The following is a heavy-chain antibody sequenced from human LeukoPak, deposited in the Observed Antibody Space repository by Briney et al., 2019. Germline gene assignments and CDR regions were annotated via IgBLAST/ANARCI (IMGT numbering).Heavy chain of an antibody. V-gene: IGHV3-23*01. CDR1: GFTFNTYA. CDR2: IRGNGGTT. CDR3: AKGAASRGYTYVAN. Sequence: GGSLRLSCAASGFTFNTYAMSWVRQAPGKGLERVSGIRGNGGTTYYADSVKGRFTISRDNSKNTLYLQMNSLRAEDTAVYYCAKGAASRGYTYVANWGQGTLVTVSS. J-gene: IGHJ4*02. D-gene: IGHD5-18*01.